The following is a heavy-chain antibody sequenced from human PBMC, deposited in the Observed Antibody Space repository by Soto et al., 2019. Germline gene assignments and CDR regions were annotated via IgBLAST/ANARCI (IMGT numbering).Heavy chain of an antibody. D-gene: IGHD6-6*01. CDR3: ARGGNRYSSTSSGVAGFDY. Sequence: PSETLALTCTVSGASISSSYWSWIRQPPGKGLEWIGYIFHSGTTNYNPSLKSRVTISVDTSKNQFSLNLSSLTTADTAVYFCARGGNRYSSTSSGVAGFDYWGQ. J-gene: IGHJ4*02. V-gene: IGHV4-59*01. CDR2: IFHSGTT. CDR1: GASISSSY.